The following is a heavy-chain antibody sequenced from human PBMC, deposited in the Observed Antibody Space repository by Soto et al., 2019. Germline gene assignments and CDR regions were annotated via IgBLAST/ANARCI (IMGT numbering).Heavy chain of an antibody. V-gene: IGHV4-39*02. CDR1: GGSISSSSYY. D-gene: IGHD1-26*01. J-gene: IGHJ4*02. CDR2: IYYSGST. CDR3: ARNGKLLIDY. Sequence: PSETLSLTCTVSGGSISSSSYYWGWIRQPPGKGLEWIGSIYYSGSTYYNPSLKSRVTISVDTSKNHFSLKLSSVNAADTAVYYCARNGKLLIDYWGQGTLVTVSS.